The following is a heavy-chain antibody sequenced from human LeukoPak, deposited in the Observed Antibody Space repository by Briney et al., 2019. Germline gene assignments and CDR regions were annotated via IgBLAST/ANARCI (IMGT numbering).Heavy chain of an antibody. CDR1: GYTFTSYY. CDR2: INPSGGST. Sequence: ASVNVSCKASGYTFTSYYMHWLRQAPAQGLEWMGIINPSGGSTSYAQKFQGRVTMTRDTSTSTVYMELSSLRSEDTAVYYCARSRDGYNYYFDYWGQGTLVTVSS. D-gene: IGHD5-24*01. J-gene: IGHJ4*02. V-gene: IGHV1-46*01. CDR3: ARSRDGYNYYFDY.